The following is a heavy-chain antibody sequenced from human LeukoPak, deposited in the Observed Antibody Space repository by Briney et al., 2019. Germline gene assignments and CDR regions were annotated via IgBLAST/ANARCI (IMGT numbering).Heavy chain of an antibody. J-gene: IGHJ4*02. CDR2: ISGSGGST. CDR3: ARFSGYSYGWVY. Sequence: GGSLRLSCAASGFTFSSYSMNWVRQAPGKGLEWVSAISGSGGSTYYADSVKGRFTISRDNAKNSLYLQMNSLRAEDTAVYYCARFSGYSYGWVYWGQGTLVTVSS. CDR1: GFTFSSYS. D-gene: IGHD5-18*01. V-gene: IGHV3-21*01.